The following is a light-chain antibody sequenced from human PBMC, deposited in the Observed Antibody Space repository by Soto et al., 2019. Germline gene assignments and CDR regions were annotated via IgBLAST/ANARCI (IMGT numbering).Light chain of an antibody. Sequence: EIVLTQSPGTLSLSPGERATLSCRASQSVTSNYLAWYQHKPGQAPRLLIYGASSRATGIPDRFSGSGSGTDFTLTISRLEPEDFALYYCQQYASSPLTFGGGTEVEIK. CDR2: GAS. CDR1: QSVTSNY. V-gene: IGKV3-20*01. J-gene: IGKJ4*01. CDR3: QQYASSPLT.